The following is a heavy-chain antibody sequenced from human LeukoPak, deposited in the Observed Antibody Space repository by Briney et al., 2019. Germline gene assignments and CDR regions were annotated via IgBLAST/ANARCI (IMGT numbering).Heavy chain of an antibody. V-gene: IGHV4-39*01. D-gene: IGHD3-22*01. CDR2: IYYSGST. CDR3: ARHRPARWYDSSGYYYAFDI. J-gene: IGHJ3*02. CDR1: GGSISSSSYY. Sequence: SETLSLTCTVSGGSISSSSYYWGWIRQPPGKGLEWIGSIYYSGSTYYNPSLKSRVTISVDTSKNQFSLKLSSVTAADTAVYYCARHRPARWYDSSGYYYAFDIWGQGTMVTVSS.